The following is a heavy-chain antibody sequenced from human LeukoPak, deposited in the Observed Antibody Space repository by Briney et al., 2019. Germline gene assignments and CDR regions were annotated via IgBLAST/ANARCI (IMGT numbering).Heavy chain of an antibody. J-gene: IGHJ4*02. CDR2: IYYSGST. D-gene: IGHD3-3*01. CDR1: GGSISSSSYY. Sequence: SETLSLTCTVSGGSISSSSYYWGWLRQPPGKGLEWIGSIYYSGSTYSNPSLKSRVTISVSTSKNQFTLTLSSVTAAATVVYSFVRGEKYFYFCKGYYPYYFDYCGQGTLV. V-gene: IGHV4-39*06. CDR3: VRGEKYFYFCKGYYPYYFDY.